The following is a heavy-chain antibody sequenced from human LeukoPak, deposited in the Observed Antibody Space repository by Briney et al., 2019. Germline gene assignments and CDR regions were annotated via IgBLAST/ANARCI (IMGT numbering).Heavy chain of an antibody. CDR1: GFTFSSYA. Sequence: PGGSLRLSCAASGFTFSSYAMSWVRQAPGKGLEWVSVISSSGGSTYYADSVKGRFTISRDNSKNTLYLQMNSLRAEDTAVYYCARDWSGYDVFDYWGQGTLVTVSS. CDR2: ISSSGGST. D-gene: IGHD5-12*01. J-gene: IGHJ4*02. CDR3: ARDWSGYDVFDY. V-gene: IGHV3-23*01.